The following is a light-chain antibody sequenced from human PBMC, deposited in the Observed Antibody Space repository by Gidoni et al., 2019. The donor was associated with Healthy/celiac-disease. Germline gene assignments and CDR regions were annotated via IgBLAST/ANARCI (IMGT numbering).Light chain of an antibody. Sequence: DIVMTQSPASLAVSLGERATINCKSSQSVLYSSNNKNYLAWYQQKPGQPPKLLIYWASTRESGVPDRFSGSGSGTDFTLTISSLQAEDVAVYYCQQYYSTPPAFXGXTKVEIK. V-gene: IGKV4-1*01. CDR3: QQYYSTPPA. CDR2: WAS. J-gene: IGKJ4*01. CDR1: QSVLYSSNNKNY.